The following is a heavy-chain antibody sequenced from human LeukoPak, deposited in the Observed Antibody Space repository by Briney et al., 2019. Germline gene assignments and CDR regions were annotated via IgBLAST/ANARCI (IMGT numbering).Heavy chain of an antibody. J-gene: IGHJ6*02. CDR2: INPNSGGT. CDR1: GYTFTGYY. Sequence: ASVKVSCKDSGYTFTGYYMHWVRQAPGQGGEWMGWINPNSGGTNYAQKFQGWVTMTRDTSISTAYMEPSRLRSDDTAVYYCARDLAGDSSSWYGMDVWGQGTTVTVSS. D-gene: IGHD6-13*01. V-gene: IGHV1-2*04. CDR3: ARDLAGDSSSWYGMDV.